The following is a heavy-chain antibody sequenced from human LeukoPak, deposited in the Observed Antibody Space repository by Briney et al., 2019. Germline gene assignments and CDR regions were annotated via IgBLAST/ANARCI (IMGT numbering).Heavy chain of an antibody. CDR3: AELGITMIGGV. J-gene: IGHJ6*04. Sequence: GGSLRLSCAASGFTFSSYAMSWVRQAPGKGLEWVSVISGSGINTYYSDSVKGRFTISRDNSKNTLYLQMNSLRAEDTAVYYCAELGITMIGGVRGKGTTVTISS. CDR2: ISGSGINT. CDR1: GFTFSSYA. V-gene: IGHV3-23*01. D-gene: IGHD3-10*02.